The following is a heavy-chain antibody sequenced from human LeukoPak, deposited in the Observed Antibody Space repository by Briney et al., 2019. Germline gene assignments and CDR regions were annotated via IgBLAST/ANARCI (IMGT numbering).Heavy chain of an antibody. CDR1: GFTFSSYS. CDR3: AKYSTYYDGMDV. J-gene: IGHJ6*02. V-gene: IGHV3-23*01. D-gene: IGHD6-13*01. Sequence: GGSLRLSCAASGFTFSSYSMSWVRQAPGKGLVWVSAISGSGGSTDYADSVKGRFTISRDNSKNTLYLQMNSLRAEDTAVYYCAKYSTYYDGMDVWGQGTMVTVSS. CDR2: ISGSGGST.